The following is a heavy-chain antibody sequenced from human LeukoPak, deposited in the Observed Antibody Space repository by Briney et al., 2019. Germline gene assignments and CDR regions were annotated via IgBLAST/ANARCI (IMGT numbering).Heavy chain of an antibody. V-gene: IGHV3-21*01. Sequence: PGGSLRLSCAASGFAFSSYSMNWLRQVPGKGLEWVSSISSSSSYIYYADSVKGRFTISRDNAKNSLYLQMNSLRAEDTAVYYCARDPPDLYYSDSSGYLPHDYWGQGTLVTVSS. CDR2: ISSSSSYI. D-gene: IGHD3-22*01. J-gene: IGHJ4*02. CDR3: ARDPPDLYYSDSSGYLPHDY. CDR1: GFAFSSYS.